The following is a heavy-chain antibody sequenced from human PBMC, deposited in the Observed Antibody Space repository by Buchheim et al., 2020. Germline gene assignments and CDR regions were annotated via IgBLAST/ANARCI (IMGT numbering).Heavy chain of an antibody. CDR1: GGSISSGGYS. CDR3: ASSGYYAGWFDP. CDR2: IYHSGGT. D-gene: IGHD3-22*01. Sequence: QLQLQESGSGLVKPSQTLSLTCAVSGGSISSGGYSWCWIRQPPGKGLEWIGYIYHSGGTYYNPSLKSRVTISVDSTKNQCSLKLSSVTAADTAVYYCASSGYYAGWFDPWGQGTL. J-gene: IGHJ5*02. V-gene: IGHV4-30-2*01.